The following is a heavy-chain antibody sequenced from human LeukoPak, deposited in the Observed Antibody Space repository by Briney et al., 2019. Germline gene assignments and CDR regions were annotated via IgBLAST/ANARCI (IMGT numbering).Heavy chain of an antibody. CDR3: ATHVDATRGYYFES. J-gene: IGHJ4*02. V-gene: IGHV4-39*01. CDR2: VYYSGST. D-gene: IGHD5-18*01. CDR1: GGSIIRSNYY. Sequence: PSETLSLTCSVSGGSIIRSNYYWGWIRRPPGKGLEWIGTVYYSGSTNYNPSLKSRVTISVDTSKNQFSLKLSSVTAADTAIYYCATHVDATRGYYFESWGQGTLVTVSS.